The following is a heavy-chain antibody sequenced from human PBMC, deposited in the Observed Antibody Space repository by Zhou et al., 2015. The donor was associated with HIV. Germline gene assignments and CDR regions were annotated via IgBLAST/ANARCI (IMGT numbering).Heavy chain of an antibody. CDR2: ISGSGTTK. Sequence: VRLTESGGDLVQPGGSLRLSCAASGFSFSDHYMDWVRQAPGKGLEWISHISGSGTTKSYADSLKGRFTISRDNAKNSLYLQMNSLRAGDTAVYYCARLRITIFGVIKDSSSYYMDVWGTGTTVTVSS. D-gene: IGHD3-3*01. CDR3: ARLRITIFGVIKDSSSYYMDV. CDR1: GFSFSDHY. J-gene: IGHJ6*03. V-gene: IGHV3-11*04.